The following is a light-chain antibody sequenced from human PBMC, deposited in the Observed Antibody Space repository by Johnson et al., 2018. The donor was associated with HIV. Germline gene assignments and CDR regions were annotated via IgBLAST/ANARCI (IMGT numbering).Light chain of an antibody. CDR1: SSNIGNNY. J-gene: IGLJ1*01. Sequence: QPVLTQPPSVSAAPGQKVTISCSGTSSNIGNNYVSWYQQFPGTAPKLVIYDNNNRPSGIPDRFSGSKSGTSATLCITGLQTGDEADYYCGTWDSSLSAEVFGTGIKVTVL. CDR3: GTWDSSLSAEV. V-gene: IGLV1-51*01. CDR2: DNN.